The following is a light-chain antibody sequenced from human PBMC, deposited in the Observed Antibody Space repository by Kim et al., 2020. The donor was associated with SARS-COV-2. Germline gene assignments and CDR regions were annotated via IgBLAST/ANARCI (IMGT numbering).Light chain of an antibody. CDR1: TSDVGGYNY. Sequence: GQALAISCTGTTSDVGGYNYVSWYQRHPGKAPKLIIYGVNNRPSGVSDRFSGSKSGSTASLTISGLQAEDEAYYYCNSYTTSSTRVFGGGTQLTVL. CDR2: GVN. V-gene: IGLV2-14*03. CDR3: NSYTTSSTRV. J-gene: IGLJ3*02.